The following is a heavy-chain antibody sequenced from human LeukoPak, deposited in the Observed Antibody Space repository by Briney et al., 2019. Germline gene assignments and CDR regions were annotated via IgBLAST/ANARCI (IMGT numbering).Heavy chain of an antibody. J-gene: IGHJ3*02. CDR2: IGTAGDT. D-gene: IGHD6-19*01. CDR3: ARERWLGAFDI. V-gene: IGHV3-13*01. Sequence: GGSLRLSCAASGFTFSSYDMHWVRQATGKGLEWVSAIGTAGDTYYPGSVKGRFTISRENAKNSLYLQMNSLRAGDTAVYYCARERWLGAFDIWGQGTMVTVSS. CDR1: GFTFSSYD.